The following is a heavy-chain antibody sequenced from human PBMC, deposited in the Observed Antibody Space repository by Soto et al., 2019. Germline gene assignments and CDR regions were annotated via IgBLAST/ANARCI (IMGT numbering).Heavy chain of an antibody. D-gene: IGHD3-22*01. J-gene: IGHJ5*02. CDR3: ARHPSGYYYGWFDP. Sequence: SETLSLTCTVSGCSINTNGYYWAWIRQPPGKGLEWIGSIYYSGTTYYKSSLKSRVIISSDMSKNQFSLRLTSVTAADTAVYSCARHPSGYYYGWFDPWGQGTLVTVSS. V-gene: IGHV4-39*01. CDR2: IYYSGTT. CDR1: GCSINTNGYY.